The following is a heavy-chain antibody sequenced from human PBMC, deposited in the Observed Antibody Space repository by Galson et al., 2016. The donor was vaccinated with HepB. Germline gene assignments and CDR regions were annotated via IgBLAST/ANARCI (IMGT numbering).Heavy chain of an antibody. V-gene: IGHV3-30*03. CDR1: GFTFGSYA. D-gene: IGHD3-22*01. J-gene: IGHJ4*02. Sequence: SLRLSCAASGFTFGSYAMHWVRQAPGKGLEWVATISDDGRKKDYADSVKGRFTISRDNSKNTLHLQMNSLRAEDTAMYFCARHFSGSYLGQGTLVTISS. CDR2: ISDDGRKK. CDR3: ARHFSGSY.